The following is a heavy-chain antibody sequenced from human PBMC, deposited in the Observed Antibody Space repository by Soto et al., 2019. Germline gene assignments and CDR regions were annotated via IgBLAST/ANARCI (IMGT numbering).Heavy chain of an antibody. Sequence: SETLSLTCTVSGGSISSGGYYWSWIRQRPGKGLEWIGYMYHSGSTYYNPSLKGRVTISVDNSRNQFSLRLNSVTAADTAVYFCASSKYDVVAGSVWFDPWGQGTLVTVSS. CDR2: MYHSGST. D-gene: IGHD2-21*01. V-gene: IGHV4-31*03. CDR1: GGSISSGGYY. CDR3: ASSKYDVVAGSVWFDP. J-gene: IGHJ5*02.